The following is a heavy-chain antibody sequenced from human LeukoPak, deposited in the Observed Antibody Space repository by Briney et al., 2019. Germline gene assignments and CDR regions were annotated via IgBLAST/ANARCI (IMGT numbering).Heavy chain of an antibody. J-gene: IGHJ6*03. CDR3: AREAMGYDFWSGYYSYYYYYMDV. V-gene: IGHV3-30*02. CDR1: GFTFSSYG. Sequence: GGSLRLSCAASGFTFSSYGMHWVRQAPGKGLEWVAFIRYDGSNKYYADSVKGRFTISRDNSKNTLYLQMNSLRAEDTAVYYCAREAMGYDFWSGYYSYYYYYMDVWGKGTTVTVSS. CDR2: IRYDGSNK. D-gene: IGHD3-3*01.